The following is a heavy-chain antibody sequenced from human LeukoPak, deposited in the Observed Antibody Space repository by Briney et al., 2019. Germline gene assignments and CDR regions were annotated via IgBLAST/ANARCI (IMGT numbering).Heavy chain of an antibody. CDR1: GGSISSSSYY. D-gene: IGHD1-1*01. J-gene: IGHJ4*02. V-gene: IGHV4-39*07. CDR3: ARGSHWNQLHYFDY. CDR2: INHSGST. Sequence: SETLSLTCTVSGGSISSSSYYWSWIRQPPGKGLEWLGEINHSGSTNYNPSLKSRVTISVDTSKNQFSLKLSSVTAADTAVYYCARGSHWNQLHYFDYWGQGTLVTVSP.